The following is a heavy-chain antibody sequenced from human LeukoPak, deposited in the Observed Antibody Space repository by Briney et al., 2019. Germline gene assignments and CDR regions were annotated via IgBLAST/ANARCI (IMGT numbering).Heavy chain of an antibody. CDR1: GYSFTNFY. Sequence: ASVTVSCKASGYSFTNFYIHWVRQAPGQGLEWMGIINPSGGSTNYAQKFQGRVTMTSDTSASTVYMDLSSLRSEDTAIYYCARDKSSANWLDSWGQGTLVTVSS. CDR2: INPSGGST. V-gene: IGHV1-46*01. D-gene: IGHD3-10*01. J-gene: IGHJ5*01. CDR3: ARDKSSANWLDS.